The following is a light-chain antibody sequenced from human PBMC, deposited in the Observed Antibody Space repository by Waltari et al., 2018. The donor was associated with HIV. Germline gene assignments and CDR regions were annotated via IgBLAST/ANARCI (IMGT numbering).Light chain of an antibody. CDR2: GAS. V-gene: IGKV3-20*01. Sequence: EIVLTQSPGTLSLSPGERATLSCRASQRVSGYLAWYQQKPGQAPRLLIYGASSRATGSPDRFSGSGSGTDFTLTISRLEPEDFAVYYCQQDGSSPPYTFGQGTKLEIK. CDR3: QQDGSSPPYT. CDR1: QRVSGY. J-gene: IGKJ2*01.